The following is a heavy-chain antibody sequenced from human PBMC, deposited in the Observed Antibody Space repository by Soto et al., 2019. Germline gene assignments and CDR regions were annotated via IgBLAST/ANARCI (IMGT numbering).Heavy chain of an antibody. CDR3: ARDRIAAAGTNLERWLDP. CDR2: ISYDGSNK. J-gene: IGHJ5*02. V-gene: IGHV3-33*01. Sequence: QVQLVESGGGVVQPGRSLRLSCAASGFTFSSYGMHWVRQAPGKGLAWVAVISYDGSNKYYADSVKGRFTISRDNSKKTRYLQMNSLRAEDTAVYYIARDRIAAAGTNLERWLDPRGQRTLVTVSS. CDR1: GFTFSSYG. D-gene: IGHD6-13*01.